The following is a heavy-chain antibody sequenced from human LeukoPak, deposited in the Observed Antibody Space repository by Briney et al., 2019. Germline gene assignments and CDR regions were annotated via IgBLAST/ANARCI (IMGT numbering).Heavy chain of an antibody. V-gene: IGHV3-11*06. J-gene: IGHJ5*02. Sequence: GGSLRLSCVASGLTFSDYYMSWIRQAPGKGLEWVSSISSSSSYICYADSVKGRFTISRDNAKNSLYLQMNSLRAEDTAVYYCARAPRRMDSGWFDPWGQGTLVTVSS. CDR2: ISSSSSYI. CDR3: ARAPRRMDSGWFDP. CDR1: GLTFSDYY. D-gene: IGHD5-18*01.